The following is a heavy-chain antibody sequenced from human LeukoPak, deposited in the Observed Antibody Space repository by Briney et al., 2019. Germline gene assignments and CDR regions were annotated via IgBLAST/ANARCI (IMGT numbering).Heavy chain of an antibody. CDR3: ARVFKGRYYFDY. CDR1: RFTFSTYG. Sequence: GGSLRLSCVASRFTFSTYGIQWVRQAPGKGLEWVAVMLYGGTNKYYADSVKGRFTISRDNSQSTLYLQMNSLRVEDTAVYYCARVFKGRYYFDYWGQGTLVTVSS. V-gene: IGHV3-33*01. J-gene: IGHJ4*02. CDR2: MLYGGTNK.